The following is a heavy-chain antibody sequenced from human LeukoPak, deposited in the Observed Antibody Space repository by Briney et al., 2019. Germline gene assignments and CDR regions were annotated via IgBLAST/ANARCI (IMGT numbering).Heavy chain of an antibody. CDR2: VNRDGGET. V-gene: IGHV3-7*03. CDR1: GFALSSHW. Sequence: GGSLRLSCAASGFALSSHWMTWVRQVPGRGPEWVANVNRDGGETYYLDSVKGRFTISKDNAKNSLYLQMNSLRAEDTALYHCARNNGMDVWGQGTTVIVSS. CDR3: ARNNGMDV. J-gene: IGHJ6*02.